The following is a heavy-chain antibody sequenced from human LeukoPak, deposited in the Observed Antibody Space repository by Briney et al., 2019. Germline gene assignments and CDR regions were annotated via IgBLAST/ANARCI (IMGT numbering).Heavy chain of an antibody. CDR2: IKQDGSEK. V-gene: IGHV3-7*01. J-gene: IGHJ3*02. CDR1: GFTFSSYW. Sequence: PGGSLRLSCAASGFTFSSYWMSWIRQAPGKGLEWVANIKQDGSEKECVGSVKGRFTISRDNAKNSLYLQMNSLRAEDTAVYYCAREGRGGFDIWGQGTMVTVSS. D-gene: IGHD6-25*01. CDR3: AREGRGGFDI.